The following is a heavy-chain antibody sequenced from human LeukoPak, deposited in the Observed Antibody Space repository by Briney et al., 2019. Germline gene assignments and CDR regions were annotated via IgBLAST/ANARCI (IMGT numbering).Heavy chain of an antibody. CDR3: ERGSYYFNY. V-gene: IGHV4-34*01. J-gene: IGHJ4*02. Sequence: SETLSLTCAVYGGSFSGYYWSWIRQPPGKGLEWIGEINHNGSTNYNPSLKSRVTISVATSKNHFSLKLSSVTAADTAVYYCERGSYYFNYWGQGTLVTVSS. CDR1: GGSFSGYY. D-gene: IGHD1-26*01. CDR2: INHNGST.